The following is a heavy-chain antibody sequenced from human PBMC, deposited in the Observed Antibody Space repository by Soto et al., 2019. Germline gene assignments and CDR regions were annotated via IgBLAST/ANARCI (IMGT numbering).Heavy chain of an antibody. J-gene: IGHJ4*02. CDR2: IYHSGST. D-gene: IGHD6-13*01. CDR3: ASGQQLVRNY. CDR1: GGSISSGGYS. Sequence: PSETLSLTCAVSGGSISSGGYSWSWIRQPPGKGLEWIGYIYHSGSTYYNPSLKSRVTISVDRSKNQFSLKLSSVTAADTAVYYCASGQQLVRNYWGQGTLVTVPQ. V-gene: IGHV4-30-2*01.